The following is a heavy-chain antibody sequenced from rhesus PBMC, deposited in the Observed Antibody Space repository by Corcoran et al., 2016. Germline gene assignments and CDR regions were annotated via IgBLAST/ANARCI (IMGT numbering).Heavy chain of an antibody. V-gene: IGHV5-2*01. D-gene: IGHD6-25*01. J-gene: IGHJ4*01. CDR1: GYSFTSYW. CDR2: INPSYPDT. Sequence: EVQLVQSGAEVKRPGESLKISCKTSGYSFTSYWISWVRQMPGKGLGWRGAINPSYPDTSYSPSFQGQVTISADKSISTTDLQWTSLKASDSATYYCAKKGSGSWTLDYWGQGVLVTVSS. CDR3: AKKGSGSWTLDY.